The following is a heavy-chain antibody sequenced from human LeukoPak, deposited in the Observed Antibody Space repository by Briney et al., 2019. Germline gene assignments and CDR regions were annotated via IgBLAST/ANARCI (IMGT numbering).Heavy chain of an antibody. CDR3: ASPVVPYYYDSSGQHDAFDI. J-gene: IGHJ3*02. CDR2: INHSGST. D-gene: IGHD3-22*01. Sequence: SETLSLTCAVYGGSFSGYYWSWIRQPPGKGLEWIGEINHSGSTNYNPSLKSRVTISVDTSKHQFSLKLSSVTAADTAVYYCASPVVPYYYDSSGQHDAFDIWGQGTMVTVSS. V-gene: IGHV4-34*01. CDR1: GGSFSGYY.